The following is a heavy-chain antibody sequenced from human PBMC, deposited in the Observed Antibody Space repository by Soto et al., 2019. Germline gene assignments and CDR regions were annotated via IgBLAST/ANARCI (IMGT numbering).Heavy chain of an antibody. Sequence: QVQLVQSGAEVKKPGSSVKVSCKASGGTFSSYAISWVRQAPGQGLEWMGGIIPIFGTANYAQKFQGRVTITADESTSKAYMELSSLRSEDTAVYYCARARENYYYDSSGYYNYFDYWGQGTLVTVSS. V-gene: IGHV1-69*01. J-gene: IGHJ4*02. CDR3: ARARENYYYDSSGYYNYFDY. D-gene: IGHD3-22*01. CDR2: IIPIFGTA. CDR1: GGTFSSYA.